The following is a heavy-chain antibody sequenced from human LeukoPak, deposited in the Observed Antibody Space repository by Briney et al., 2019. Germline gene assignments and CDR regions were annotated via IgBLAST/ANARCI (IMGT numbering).Heavy chain of an antibody. D-gene: IGHD3-16*01. CDR2: IYPGDSDT. CDR1: GYSFSSYW. V-gene: IGHV5-51*01. Sequence: GESLKISFKASGYSFSSYWFGGVRQTPGKGLEWMGVIYPGDSDTRYSPSFQGQVTISADKSLSTAYLQWSGLKASDTAMYYCARHLTMITVPRDAFDMWGQGTMVTVSS. J-gene: IGHJ3*02. CDR3: ARHLTMITVPRDAFDM.